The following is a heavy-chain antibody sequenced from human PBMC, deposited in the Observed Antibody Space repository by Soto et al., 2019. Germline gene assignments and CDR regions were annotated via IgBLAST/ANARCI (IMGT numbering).Heavy chain of an antibody. CDR3: ARQIYDSDTGPNFQYYFDS. D-gene: IGHD3-22*01. CDR2: IDPSDSQT. CDR1: GNGLAGYW. Sequence: GDSLKISCKGFGNGLAGYWITWVRQNPGKGLEWMGRIDPSDSQTYYSPSFRGHVTISVTKSITTVFLQWSSLRASDTAMYYCARQIYDSDTGPNFQYYFDSWGQGTPVTVSS. V-gene: IGHV5-10-1*01. J-gene: IGHJ4*02.